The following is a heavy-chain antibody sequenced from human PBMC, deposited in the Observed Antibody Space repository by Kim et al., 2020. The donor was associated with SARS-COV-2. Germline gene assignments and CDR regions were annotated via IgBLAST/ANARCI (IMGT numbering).Heavy chain of an antibody. V-gene: IGHV3-74*01. J-gene: IGHJ3*02. D-gene: IGHD1-26*01. CDR3: ARDAGGSYGDAFDI. Sequence: ADSVQGRLTISRDNAKNTLSLQMNSLRAEDTAVYYCARDAGGSYGDAFDIWGQGTRSPSPQ.